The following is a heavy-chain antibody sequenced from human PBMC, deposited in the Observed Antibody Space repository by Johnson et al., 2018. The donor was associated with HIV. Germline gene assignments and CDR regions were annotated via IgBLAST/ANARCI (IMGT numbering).Heavy chain of an antibody. V-gene: IGHV3-30*02. CDR1: GFTFSGYG. CDR3: ARGHTWPTSGFAF. Sequence: QVQLVESGGGVVQPGWSLRLSCAVSGFTFSGYGMHWVRQPPGKGLEWVAFIRHDGNNKYYAESMKGRLITSRYTSKKILYLEMKSLTSVDTSVHYYARGHTWPTSGFAFWGQGKMVTVSS. D-gene: IGHD3-3*01. J-gene: IGHJ3*01. CDR2: IRHDGNNK.